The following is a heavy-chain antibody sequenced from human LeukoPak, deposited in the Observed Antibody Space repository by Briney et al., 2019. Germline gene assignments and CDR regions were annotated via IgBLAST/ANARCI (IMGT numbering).Heavy chain of an antibody. Sequence: ASVKVSCKASGYTFTSYGISWVRKAPGQGLEWMGWISAYNGNTNYAQKLQGRVTMTTDTSTSTAYMELRSLRSDDTAVYYCARDYYYGSGSYYNVVPPYYYGMDVWGQGTTVTVSS. CDR3: ARDYYYGSGSYYNVVPPYYYGMDV. V-gene: IGHV1-18*01. J-gene: IGHJ6*02. CDR2: ISAYNGNT. CDR1: GYTFTSYG. D-gene: IGHD3-10*01.